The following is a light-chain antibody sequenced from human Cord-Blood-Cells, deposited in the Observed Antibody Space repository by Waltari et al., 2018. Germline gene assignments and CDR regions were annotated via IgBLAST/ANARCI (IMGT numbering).Light chain of an antibody. CDR3: QQRSNWPPVVT. CDR1: QSVGSY. CDR2: DAS. Sequence: EIVLTQSPATLSLSPGERAPLPSRASQSVGSYLAWYQPKPGQAPRLLIYDASNRATGIPARFSGSGSGTDFTLTISSLEPEDFAVYYCQQRSNWPPVVTFGGGTKVEIK. V-gene: IGKV3-11*01. J-gene: IGKJ4*01.